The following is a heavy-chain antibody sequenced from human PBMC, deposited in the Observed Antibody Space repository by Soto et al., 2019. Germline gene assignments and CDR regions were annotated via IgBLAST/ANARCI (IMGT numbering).Heavy chain of an antibody. D-gene: IGHD5-18*01. J-gene: IGHJ4*02. CDR3: ARDGIHLWLDY. CDR2: IISSGSTI. Sequence: GSLRPTSAASGXTISSYEMNWVSQAPGKGLELVSYIISSGSTIYYAASVKGRFTISRETAKNSLYLKMNRMRAEDTAVYYCARDGIHLWLDYWGQGTLVTVSS. V-gene: IGHV3-48*03. CDR1: GXTISSYE.